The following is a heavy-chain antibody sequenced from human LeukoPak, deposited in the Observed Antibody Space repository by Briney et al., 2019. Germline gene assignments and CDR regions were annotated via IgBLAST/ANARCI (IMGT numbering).Heavy chain of an antibody. J-gene: IGHJ6*03. D-gene: IGHD3-10*01. CDR3: ARGPSITMVRGGQWYYYMDV. V-gene: IGHV1-46*01. Sequence: ASVKVSCKASGYIFTSSYIHWVRQAPGQGLEWMGLINPSGGSTNYAQKFQGRVTMTRDTSTSTVYMELSSLRSEDTAVYYCARGPSITMVRGGQWYYYMDVWGKGTTVTISS. CDR1: GYIFTSSY. CDR2: INPSGGST.